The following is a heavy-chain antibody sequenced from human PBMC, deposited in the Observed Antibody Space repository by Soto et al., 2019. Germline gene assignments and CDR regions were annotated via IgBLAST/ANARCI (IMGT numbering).Heavy chain of an antibody. D-gene: IGHD3-3*01. J-gene: IGHJ4*02. V-gene: IGHV2-5*08. CDR2: IYWDGDE. CDR3: AHAGDYDLWSFDR. Sequence: QITLRESGQASVRPAQTLTLTCSFSGFSLTTLDMCVAWIRQPPGKALEWLALIYWDGDERYNPPLKDRLAIPKDTSKNQVVPTMTNMGPRDTATYFGAHAGDYDLWSFDRGGPGTLVTVAS. CDR1: GFSLTTLDMC.